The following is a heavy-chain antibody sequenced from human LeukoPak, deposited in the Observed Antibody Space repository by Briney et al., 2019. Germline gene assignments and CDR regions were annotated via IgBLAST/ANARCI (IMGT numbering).Heavy chain of an antibody. V-gene: IGHV3-74*01. CDR2: ISSDGSST. J-gene: IGHJ4*02. Sequence: GGSLRLSCAASGFTFSSHWMHWVRQAPGKGLVWVSRISSDGSSTSFADSVKGRFTISRDNAENTLYLHMNSLRDEDTAVYFCARGPPDGSGSYYPGDYRGQGTLVTVSS. CDR1: GFTFSSHW. CDR3: ARGPPDGSGSYYPGDY. D-gene: IGHD3-10*01.